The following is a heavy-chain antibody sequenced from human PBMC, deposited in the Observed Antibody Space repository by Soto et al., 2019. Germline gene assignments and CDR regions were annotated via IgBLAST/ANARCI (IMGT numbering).Heavy chain of an antibody. Sequence: QVQLVESGGGVVQPGRSLRLSCAASGFTFSSYGMHWVRQAPGKGLEWVAVIWYDGSNKYYADSVKGRFTISRANSNNTLYLEMNSMRAEDTAVYYCARDPTSSYDWDLDYWGQGTLVTVSS. V-gene: IGHV3-33*01. CDR3: ARDPTSSYDWDLDY. J-gene: IGHJ4*02. CDR1: GFTFSSYG. D-gene: IGHD5-12*01. CDR2: IWYDGSNK.